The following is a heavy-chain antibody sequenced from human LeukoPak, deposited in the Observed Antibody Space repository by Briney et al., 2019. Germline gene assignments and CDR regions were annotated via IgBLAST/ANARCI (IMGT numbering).Heavy chain of an antibody. V-gene: IGHV3-21*01. CDR3: ARDRAVAGTGFDP. CDR1: GFTFSSYS. J-gene: IGHJ5*02. CDR2: ISSSSSYI. Sequence: GGSLRLSCAASGFTFSSYSMNWVRQAPGEGLEWVSSISSSSSYIYYADSVKGRFTISGDNAKNSLYLQMNSLRAEDTAVYYCARDRAVAGTGFDPWGQGTLVTVSS. D-gene: IGHD6-19*01.